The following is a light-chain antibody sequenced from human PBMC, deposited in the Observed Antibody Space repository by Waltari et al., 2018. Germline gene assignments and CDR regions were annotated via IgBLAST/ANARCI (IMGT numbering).Light chain of an antibody. V-gene: IGLV2-14*03. Sequence: QSALTQPASVSGSPGQSITISCTGTNSDVGFYNYVSWYQQHPGKAPKLLIYDVSVRPPGVPNLFSGSKSGNTASLTISGLQAEDEADYYCNSYTGSSSWVFGGGTRLTVL. CDR3: NSYTGSSSWV. CDR2: DVS. CDR1: NSDVGFYNY. J-gene: IGLJ3*02.